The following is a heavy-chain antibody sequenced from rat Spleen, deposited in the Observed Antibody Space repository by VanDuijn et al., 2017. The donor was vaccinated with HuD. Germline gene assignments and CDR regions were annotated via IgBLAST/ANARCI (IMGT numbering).Heavy chain of an antibody. Sequence: EVHLVESGGGLVQPGRSLKLSCTASGFTFSNYGMHWIRQAPTKGLEWVASISTGGGNTYYRDSVKGRFTVSRDNAKSTLYLQMDSLRSEDTATYYCTTWATGEDYFDYWGQGVMVTVSS. CDR2: ISTGGGNT. J-gene: IGHJ2*01. CDR1: GFTFSNYG. CDR3: TTWATGEDYFDY. D-gene: IGHD5-1*01. V-gene: IGHV5-19*01.